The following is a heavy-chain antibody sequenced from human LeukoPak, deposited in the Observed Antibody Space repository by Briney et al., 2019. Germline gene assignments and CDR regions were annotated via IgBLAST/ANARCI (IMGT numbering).Heavy chain of an antibody. CDR3: ARDLSTVTTDWFDP. V-gene: IGHV1-8*03. Sequence: GASVKVSCKASGYTFTSYDINWVRQATGQGLEWMGWMNPNSGNTGYAQKFQGRVTITRNTSISTAYMELSSLRSEDTAVYYCARDLSTVTTDWFDPWGQGTLVTVSS. J-gene: IGHJ5*02. CDR1: GYTFTSYD. D-gene: IGHD4-17*01. CDR2: MNPNSGNT.